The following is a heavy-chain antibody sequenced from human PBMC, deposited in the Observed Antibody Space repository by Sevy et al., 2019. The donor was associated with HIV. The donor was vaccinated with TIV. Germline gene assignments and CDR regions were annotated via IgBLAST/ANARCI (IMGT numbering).Heavy chain of an antibody. CDR2: INPQTGGT. Sequence: ASVKVSCKASEYTFTEYYVHWLRQAPGQGLEWMGWINPQTGGTYFAKKFQDRVTLTTATSINAVYMELSGLKFDDTAVFYCARMGDYFDTSGYYPLKYWGLGTLVTVSS. CDR1: EYTFTEYY. V-gene: IGHV1-2*02. CDR3: ARMGDYFDTSGYYPLKY. D-gene: IGHD3-22*01. J-gene: IGHJ4*02.